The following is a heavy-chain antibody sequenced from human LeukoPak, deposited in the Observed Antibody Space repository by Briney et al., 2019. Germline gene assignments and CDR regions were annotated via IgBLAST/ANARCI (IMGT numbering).Heavy chain of an antibody. CDR3: ARDLAEYDSSADFGY. CDR1: GFTLSSYS. J-gene: IGHJ4*02. Sequence: GGSLRLSCAASGFTLSSYSMNWVRQAPGKGLEWVAVISYDGSNKYYADSVKGRFTISRDNSKNTLYLQMNSLRAEDTAVYYCARDLAEYDSSADFGYWGQGTLVTVSS. CDR2: ISYDGSNK. V-gene: IGHV3-30*03. D-gene: IGHD3-22*01.